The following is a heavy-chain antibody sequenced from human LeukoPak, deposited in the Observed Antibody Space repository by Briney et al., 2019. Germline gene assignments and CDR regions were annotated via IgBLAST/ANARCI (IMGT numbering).Heavy chain of an antibody. J-gene: IGHJ4*02. CDR2: IKRDGSEK. CDR1: GFTFTDYW. CDR3: ARGRGSWYGVYFDY. V-gene: IGHV3-7*01. Sequence: GGSLRLSCAASGFTFTDYWMSWVRQAPGKGLEWVANIKRDGSEKYYVDSVKGRFTISRDNAKNSLYLLMNSLRTEDTAVYYCARGRGSWYGVYFDYWGQGTLVTVSS. D-gene: IGHD6-13*01.